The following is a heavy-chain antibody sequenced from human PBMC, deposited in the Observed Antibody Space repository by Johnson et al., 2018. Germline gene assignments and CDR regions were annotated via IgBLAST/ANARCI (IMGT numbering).Heavy chain of an antibody. CDR3: ARERYYGSGISAFDI. CDR1: GFTFSSYD. Sequence: VQLVQSGGGLVKPGGSXRLSCAASGFTFSSYDMHWVRQATGKGLEWVSGIGSAGDTYYPGSVKGRFTISRENAKNSLYLQMNSLRAGDTAVYYCARERYYGSGISAFDIWGQGTMVTVSS. D-gene: IGHD3-10*01. J-gene: IGHJ3*02. V-gene: IGHV3-13*01. CDR2: IGSAGDT.